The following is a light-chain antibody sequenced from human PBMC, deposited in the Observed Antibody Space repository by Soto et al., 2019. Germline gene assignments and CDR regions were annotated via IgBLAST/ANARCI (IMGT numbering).Light chain of an antibody. J-gene: IGLJ2*01. CDR1: SGSLANNY. CDR2: EDK. V-gene: IGLV6-57*02. CDR3: QSYDTSNQGVV. Sequence: NFMLTQPHSVSESPGKTVTISCTASSGSLANNYVQWFQQRPGSAPTTVIYEDKQRPSGVPDRFSGSIDRSSNSASLTISGLKTEDEADSYCQSYDTSNQGVVFGGGTKLTVL.